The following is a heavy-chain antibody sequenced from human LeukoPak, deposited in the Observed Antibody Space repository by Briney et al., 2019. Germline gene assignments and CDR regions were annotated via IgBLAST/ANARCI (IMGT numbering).Heavy chain of an antibody. Sequence: GGSLRLSCTVSRFTFSSYGMSWVRQAPGKGLEWVSVITGSGSAAYYADSVKGRFTISRDNSKNTLYLQMTSLGAEDTAVYYCTKGPTSVTTRWFDPWGQGTLVTVSS. J-gene: IGHJ5*02. V-gene: IGHV3-23*01. CDR3: TKGPTSVTTRWFDP. D-gene: IGHD4-17*01. CDR1: RFTFSSYG. CDR2: ITGSGSAA.